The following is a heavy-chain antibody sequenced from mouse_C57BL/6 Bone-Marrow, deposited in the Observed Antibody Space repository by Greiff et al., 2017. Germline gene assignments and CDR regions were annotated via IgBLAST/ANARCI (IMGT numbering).Heavy chain of an antibody. V-gene: IGHV1-81*01. CDR2: IYPRSGNT. J-gene: IGHJ1*03. CDR3: AIRGHYYGSSSDV. Sequence: QVQLQQSGAELARPGASVKLSCKASGYTFTSYGISWVKQRTGQGLEWIGEIYPRSGNTYYNEKFKGQATLTADKSSSTAYMELRSLTSEDSAVYFCAIRGHYYGSSSDVWGTGTTGTVSS. CDR1: GYTFTSYG. D-gene: IGHD1-1*01.